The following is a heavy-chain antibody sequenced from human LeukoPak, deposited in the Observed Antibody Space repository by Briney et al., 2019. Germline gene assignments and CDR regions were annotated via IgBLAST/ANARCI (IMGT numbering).Heavy chain of an antibody. J-gene: IGHJ3*02. Sequence: ASVKVSCKASGYTFTSYDINWVRQATGQGLEWMGWINPNSGGTNYAQKFQGRVAMTRDTSINTAYMELSGLRSDDTTIYYCTREENAFDIWGQGTMVTVS. CDR2: INPNSGGT. CDR1: GYTFTSYD. V-gene: IGHV1-2*02. CDR3: TREENAFDI.